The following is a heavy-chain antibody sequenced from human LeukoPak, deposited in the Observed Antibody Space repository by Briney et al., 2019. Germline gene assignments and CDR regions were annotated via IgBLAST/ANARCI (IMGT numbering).Heavy chain of an antibody. V-gene: IGHV5-51*01. CDR3: ARQHGSGSYYSRAIDY. D-gene: IGHD3-10*01. Sequence: GESLKISCKGSGYRFTNHWIGWVRQMPGKGLEWMGIIHPGDSDTRYSPSFQGQVTISADKSISTAYLQWSSLKASDTAMYYCARQHGSGSYYSRAIDYWGQGTLVTVSS. CDR1: GYRFTNHW. J-gene: IGHJ4*02. CDR2: IHPGDSDT.